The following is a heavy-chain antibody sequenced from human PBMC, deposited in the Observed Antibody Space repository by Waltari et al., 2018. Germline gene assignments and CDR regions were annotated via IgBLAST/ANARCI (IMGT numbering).Heavy chain of an antibody. CDR2: IYYSGST. Sequence: QVQLQESGPGLVKPSQTLSLTCTVSGGSISRGGYYWSCIRQHPGKGLEWIGYIYYSGSTYYNPSLKSRVTISVDTSKNQFSLKLSSVTAADTAVYYCASSTVWGSYRHTPYFDYWGQGTLVTVSS. J-gene: IGHJ4*02. CDR1: GGSISRGGYY. V-gene: IGHV4-31*03. CDR3: ASSTVWGSYRHTPYFDY. D-gene: IGHD3-16*02.